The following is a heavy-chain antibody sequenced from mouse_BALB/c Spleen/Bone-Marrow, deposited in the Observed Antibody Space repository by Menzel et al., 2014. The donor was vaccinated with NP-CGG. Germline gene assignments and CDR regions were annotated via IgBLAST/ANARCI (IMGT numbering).Heavy chain of an antibody. CDR3: VRGGYAVGTVPD. CDR2: IDPYYGDT. Sequence: VHLHQSGPELEHPDATVKISCKASGYSLTGYSLNWVKLRNGKSLEWLGKIDPYYGDTGYNQKFKDKATLTVDKSSSTAYMHLKGRTAEDSAVHYCVRGGYAVGTVPDWGQETLGTVPA. J-gene: IGHJ3*01. V-gene: IGHV1-39*01. D-gene: IGHD1-1*01. CDR1: GYSLTGYS.